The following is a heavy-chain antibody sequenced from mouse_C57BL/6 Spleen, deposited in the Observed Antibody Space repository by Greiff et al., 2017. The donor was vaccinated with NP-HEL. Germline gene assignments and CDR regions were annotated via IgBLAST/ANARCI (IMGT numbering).Heavy chain of an antibody. CDR1: GYTFTSYW. D-gene: IGHD1-1*01. CDR2: IDPSDSYT. CDR3: ARGGTVFDY. J-gene: IGHJ2*01. Sequence: QVQLQQPGAELVRPGTSVTLSCKASGYTFTSYWMHWVKQRPGQGLEWIGVIDPSDSYTNYNQKFKGKATLTVDTSSSTAYMQLSSLTSEDSAVYYCARGGTVFDYWGQGTTLTVSS. V-gene: IGHV1-59*01.